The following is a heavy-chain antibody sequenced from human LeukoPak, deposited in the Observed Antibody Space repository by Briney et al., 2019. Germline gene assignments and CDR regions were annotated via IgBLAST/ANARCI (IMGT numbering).Heavy chain of an antibody. CDR2: INHSGST. CDR3: ARVIAAAGIRYFDY. D-gene: IGHD6-13*01. V-gene: IGHV4-34*01. J-gene: IGHJ4*02. Sequence: KPSETLSLTCAVYGGSFSGCYWSWIRQPPGKGLEWIGEINHSGSTNYNPSLKSRVTISVDTSKNQFSLKLSSVTAADTAVYYCARVIAAAGIRYFDYWGQGTLVTVSS. CDR1: GGSFSGCY.